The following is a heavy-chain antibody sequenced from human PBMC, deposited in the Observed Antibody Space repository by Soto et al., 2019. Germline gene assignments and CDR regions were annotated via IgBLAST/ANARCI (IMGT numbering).Heavy chain of an antibody. CDR2: IHYSGST. CDR3: AKDITIFGVPPPNDWFDP. D-gene: IGHD3-3*01. CDR1: GGSISSYY. Sequence: SETLSLTCTVSGGSISSYYWSWTRQPPGKGLEWIGYIHYSGSTYYSPSLKSRITISVDTSKNQFSLKLDSMTAADTAVYYCAKDITIFGVPPPNDWFDPWGQGTLVTVSS. J-gene: IGHJ5*02. V-gene: IGHV4-59*12.